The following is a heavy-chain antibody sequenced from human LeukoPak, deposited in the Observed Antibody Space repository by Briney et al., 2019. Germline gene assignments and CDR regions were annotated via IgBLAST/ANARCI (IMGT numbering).Heavy chain of an antibody. CDR2: IRSSSSII. Sequence: PGGSLRLSCAASGFTFSTYSMNWVRQCPGKGLEWVSYIRSSSSIIHYGDSVKGRFTISRDNAKSSLYLQMNSLRDEDTAVYYCARNLYDFLTGFDSWGQGTLVTVSS. V-gene: IGHV3-48*02. CDR1: GFTFSTYS. D-gene: IGHD3-9*01. CDR3: ARNLYDFLTGFDS. J-gene: IGHJ4*02.